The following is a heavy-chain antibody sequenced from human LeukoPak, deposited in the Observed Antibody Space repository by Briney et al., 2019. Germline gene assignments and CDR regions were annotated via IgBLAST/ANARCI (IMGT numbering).Heavy chain of an antibody. V-gene: IGHV3-23*01. CDR1: GFTFSSYA. J-gene: IGHJ6*02. D-gene: IGHD4-11*01. CDR2: ISGSGGST. CDR3: AKFSNSYYYYGMDV. Sequence: GGSLRLSCAASGFTFSSYAMSWVRQAPGKGLEWVSAISGSGGSTYYADSVKGRFTISRDNSKNTLYLQMNSLRAEDTAVYYCAKFSNSYYYYGMDVWGQGTTVIVSS.